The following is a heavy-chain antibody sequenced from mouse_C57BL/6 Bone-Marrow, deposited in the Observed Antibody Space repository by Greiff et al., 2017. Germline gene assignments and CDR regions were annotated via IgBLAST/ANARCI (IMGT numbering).Heavy chain of an antibody. CDR2: IYPRSGNT. CDR1: GYTFTSYG. D-gene: IGHD1-2*01. CDR3: AREEVYYYGSY. Sequence: VQRVESGAELARPGASVKLSCKASGYTFTSYGISWVKLRTGQGLEWIGEIYPRSGNTYYNEKFKGKATLTADKSSSTAYMELRSLTSEDSAVYFCAREEVYYYGSYWGQGTTLTVSS. J-gene: IGHJ2*01. V-gene: IGHV1-81*01.